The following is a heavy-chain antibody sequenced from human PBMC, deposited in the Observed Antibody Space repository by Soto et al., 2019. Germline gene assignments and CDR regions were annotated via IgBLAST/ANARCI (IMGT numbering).Heavy chain of an antibody. CDR2: IIPILGIA. CDR1: GGTFSSYT. D-gene: IGHD2-15*01. V-gene: IGHV1-69*08. Sequence: QVPLVQSGAEVKKPGSSVKVSCKASGGTFSSYTISWVRQAPGQGLEWMGRIIPILGIANYAQKFQGRVTITADKSTSTAYMELSSLRSEDTAVYYCAREGGHCSGGSCYSGYYGMDVWGQGTTVTVSS. CDR3: AREGGHCSGGSCYSGYYGMDV. J-gene: IGHJ6*02.